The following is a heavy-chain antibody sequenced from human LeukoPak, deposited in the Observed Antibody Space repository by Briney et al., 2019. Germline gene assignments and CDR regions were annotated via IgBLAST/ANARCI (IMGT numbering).Heavy chain of an antibody. CDR1: GFTFSNAW. V-gene: IGHV3-15*01. D-gene: IGHD3-22*01. CDR2: IKSKTDGGTT. CDR3: TTDFFDYGSFGYYLPY. Sequence: GGPLRLSCAASGFTFSNAWMSWVRQAPGKGLEWVGRIKSKTDGGTTHYAAPVKGRFTISRDDSKNTLYLQMNSLNTEDTAIYYCTTDFFDYGSFGYYLPYWGQGTLVTVSS. J-gene: IGHJ4*02.